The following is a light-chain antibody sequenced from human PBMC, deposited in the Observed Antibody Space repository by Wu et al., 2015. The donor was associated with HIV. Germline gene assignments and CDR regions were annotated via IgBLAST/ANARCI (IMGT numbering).Light chain of an antibody. J-gene: IGKJ1*01. V-gene: IGKV1-13*02. Sequence: IQLTQSPSSLSASVGDRVTITCRASQGISSALAWYQQKPGKAPNLLIYDASTLESGVPSRFSGSGSGTDFTLTISSLQPGDFATYYCQQFNSYPRTFGQGTKVEIK. CDR3: QQFNSYPRT. CDR2: DAS. CDR1: QGISSA.